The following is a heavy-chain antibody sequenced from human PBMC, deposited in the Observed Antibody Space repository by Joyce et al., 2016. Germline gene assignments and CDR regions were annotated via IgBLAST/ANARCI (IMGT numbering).Heavy chain of an antibody. CDR2: IHTSGNT. Sequence: QVQLQESGPGLVKPSQTLSLTCTVSGGSVSSGNHYWSWIRQPAGKGLEWIGRIHTSGNTDYNPSLNDRVTISLDSSTNQFSLELRSVTAADTAVYFCARGGGDGHSDFDYWGQGTLVTVSS. J-gene: IGHJ4*02. D-gene: IGHD5-24*01. V-gene: IGHV4-61*02. CDR3: ARGGGDGHSDFDY. CDR1: GGSVSSGNHY.